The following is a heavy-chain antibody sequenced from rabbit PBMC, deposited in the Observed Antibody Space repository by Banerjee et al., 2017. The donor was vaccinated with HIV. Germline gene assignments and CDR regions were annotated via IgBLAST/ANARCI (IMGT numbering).Heavy chain of an antibody. Sequence: CKASGIDFSSYGISWVRQAPGKGLEWIAYIYPDYGSTDYASWVNGRFTISLDNAQNTVFLLMTSLTAADTATYFCARDLAGVIGWNFGLWGPGTLVTVS. CDR1: GIDFSSYG. V-gene: IGHV1S47*01. J-gene: IGHJ4*01. D-gene: IGHD4-1*01. CDR3: ARDLAGVIGWNFGL. CDR2: IYPDYGST.